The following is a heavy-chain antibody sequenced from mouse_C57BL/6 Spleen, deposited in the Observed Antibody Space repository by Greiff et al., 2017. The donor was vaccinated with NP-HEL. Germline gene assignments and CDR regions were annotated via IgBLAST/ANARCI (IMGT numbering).Heavy chain of an antibody. J-gene: IGHJ4*01. Sequence: QVQLKQSGAELVRPGASVTLSCKASGYTFTDYEMHWVKQTPVHGLEWIGAIDPETGGTAYNQKFKGKAILTADKSSSTAYMELRSLTSEDSAVYYCTRGVTDYAMDYWGQGTSVTVSS. CDR1: GYTFTDYE. CDR2: IDPETGGT. D-gene: IGHD2-1*01. CDR3: TRGVTDYAMDY. V-gene: IGHV1-15*01.